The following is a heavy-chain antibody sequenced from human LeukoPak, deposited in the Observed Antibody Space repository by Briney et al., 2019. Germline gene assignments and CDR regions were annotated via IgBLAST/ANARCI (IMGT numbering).Heavy chain of an antibody. V-gene: IGHV3-74*01. D-gene: IGHD1-7*01. CDR2: MNGEGTTI. CDR3: ATARNFRFEY. Sequence: GGSLRLSCATSGLTVRTTWMHWVRQAPGKGLMWVSRMNGEGTTIDYADSVKGRFTVSRDYAKNTLFLQMNNLRTEDTALYFCATARNFRFEYWGQGSLVIVSA. CDR1: GLTVRTTW. J-gene: IGHJ4*02.